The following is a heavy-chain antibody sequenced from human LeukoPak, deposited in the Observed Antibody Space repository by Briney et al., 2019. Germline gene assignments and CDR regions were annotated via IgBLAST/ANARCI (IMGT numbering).Heavy chain of an antibody. CDR1: GFTFSSCW. CDR3: ARWVITPYYGMDV. V-gene: IGHV3-7*05. Sequence: GGSLRLSCAASGFTFSSCWMTWVRQAPGKGLEWVASIKGDGSTKFYVDSLKGRFTISRDNAKNSLYLQMNSLRGEDTALYYCARWVITPYYGMDVWGQGTTVTVSS. J-gene: IGHJ6*02. D-gene: IGHD3-16*01. CDR2: IKGDGSTK.